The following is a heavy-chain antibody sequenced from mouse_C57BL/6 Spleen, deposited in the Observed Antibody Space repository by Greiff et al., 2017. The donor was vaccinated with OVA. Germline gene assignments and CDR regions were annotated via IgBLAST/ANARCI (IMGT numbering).Heavy chain of an antibody. J-gene: IGHJ2*01. CDR1: GYTFTSYW. Sequence: QVQLQQSGTELVKPGASVKLSCKASGYTFTSYWMHWVKQRPGQGLEWIGNINPSNGGTNYNEKFKSKATLTVDKSSSTAYMQLSSLTSEDSAVYYCARSAGYDGYYVPTGFDYWGQGTTLTVSS. V-gene: IGHV1-53*01. CDR2: INPSNGGT. CDR3: ARSAGYDGYYVPTGFDY. D-gene: IGHD2-3*01.